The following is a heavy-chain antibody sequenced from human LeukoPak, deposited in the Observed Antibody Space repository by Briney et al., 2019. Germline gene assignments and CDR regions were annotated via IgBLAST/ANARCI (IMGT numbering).Heavy chain of an antibody. J-gene: IGHJ6*03. CDR2: ISSSSSYI. D-gene: IGHD6-13*01. CDR1: GFTFSSYS. V-gene: IGHV3-21*01. Sequence: PGGSLRLSCAASGFTFSSYSMNWVRQAPGKGLEWVSFISSSSSYIYYADSLKGRFTISRDNSKNTLYLQMNSLRAEDTAVYYCHSSSWNYYYYYYMDVWGKGTTVTISS. CDR3: HSSSWNYYYYYYMDV.